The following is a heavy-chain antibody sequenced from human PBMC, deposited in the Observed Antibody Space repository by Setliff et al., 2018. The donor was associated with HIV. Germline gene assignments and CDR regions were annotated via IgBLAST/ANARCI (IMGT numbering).Heavy chain of an antibody. V-gene: IGHV4-31*03. CDR1: SSSIRSGGYY. CDR2: IYHSGST. CDR3: ARGTPDHEVWYFDL. Sequence: SETLSLTCTVSSSSIRSGGYYWNWTRQHPGKGLEWIGYIYHSGSTYYNPSLKSRVTISVDTSKNQFSLKPSSVTAADTAIYYCARGTPDHEVWYFDLWGRGTLVTVSS. J-gene: IGHJ2*01.